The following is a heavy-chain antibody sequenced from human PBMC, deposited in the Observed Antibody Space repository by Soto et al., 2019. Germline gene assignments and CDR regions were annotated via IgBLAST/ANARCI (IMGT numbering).Heavy chain of an antibody. CDR2: FDPEDGET. CDR1: GLTLTELS. CDR3: AAGGTRWLHSPFDY. D-gene: IGHD1-1*01. V-gene: IGHV1-24*01. J-gene: IGHJ4*02. Sequence: QVQLVQSGAEVKKPGASVKVSCKVSGLTLTELSMHWVRQAPGKGLEWMGGFDPEDGETISAQKFQGRVTMTEDTSTDSTYMELSSLRSEDTAVYYCAAGGTRWLHSPFDYWGQGTLVTISS.